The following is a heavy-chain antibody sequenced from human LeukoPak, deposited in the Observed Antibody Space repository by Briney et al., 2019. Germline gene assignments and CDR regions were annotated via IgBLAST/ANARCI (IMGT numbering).Heavy chain of an antibody. Sequence: PSETLSLTCTVSGVTISSSNSYWGWIRPPPGQGLEWIGSIYYSGNTYYNASLKSQVSISIDTSKNQFSLRLTSVTAADTAVYYCARQTGSGLFILPGGQGTLVTVSS. J-gene: IGHJ4*02. V-gene: IGHV4-39*01. CDR1: GVTISSSNSY. CDR3: ARQTGSGLFILP. D-gene: IGHD3/OR15-3a*01. CDR2: IYYSGNT.